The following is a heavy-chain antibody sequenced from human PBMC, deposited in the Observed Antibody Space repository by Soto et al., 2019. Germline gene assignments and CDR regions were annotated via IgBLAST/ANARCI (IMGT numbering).Heavy chain of an antibody. V-gene: IGHV4-39*01. CDR3: ARSIAARTSYSYYYYYGMAV. CDR2: IYYSGST. D-gene: IGHD6-6*01. Sequence: PSETLSLTCTVSGGSISSGDYYWGWIRQPPGKGLEWIGSIYYSGSTYYNPSLKSRVTISVDTSKNQFSLKLSSVTAADTAVYYCARSIAARTSYSYYYYYGMAVWGQGTTVTVSS. J-gene: IGHJ6*02. CDR1: GGSISSGDYY.